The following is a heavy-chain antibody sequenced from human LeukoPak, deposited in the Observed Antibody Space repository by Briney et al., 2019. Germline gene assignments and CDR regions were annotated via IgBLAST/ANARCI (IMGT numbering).Heavy chain of an antibody. CDR3: AGELSGYATA. Sequence: SETLSLTCTVSAYSISSGYYWGWIRQPQGKGLEWIGSIYHSGSTYYNPSLKSRVTISVDTSKNQFSLKLSSVAAADTAVYYCAGELSGYATAWGQGTLVTVSS. J-gene: IGHJ4*02. V-gene: IGHV4-38-2*02. D-gene: IGHD5-18*01. CDR1: AYSISSGYY. CDR2: IYHSGST.